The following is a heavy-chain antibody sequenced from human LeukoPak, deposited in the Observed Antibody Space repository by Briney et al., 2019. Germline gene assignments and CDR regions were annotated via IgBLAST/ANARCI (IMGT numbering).Heavy chain of an antibody. CDR2: INSDGSNT. Sequence: GGSLRLSCVASEFTFSNYWLHWVRQAPGKGPVWVSRINSDGSNTISADSVKGRFTISRDNAKNTVYLQMNSLRVEDTAIYYCARGGFGHNMDVWGKGTTVTVSS. J-gene: IGHJ6*03. CDR1: EFTFSNYW. CDR3: ARGGFGHNMDV. V-gene: IGHV3-74*01. D-gene: IGHD3-3*01.